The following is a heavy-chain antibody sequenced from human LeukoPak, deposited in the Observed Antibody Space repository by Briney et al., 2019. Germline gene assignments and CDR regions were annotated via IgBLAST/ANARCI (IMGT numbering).Heavy chain of an antibody. CDR3: ARVQLDYDFWSGYYTEPYYYYGMDV. J-gene: IGHJ6*02. Sequence: SETLSLTCTVSGGSISSGGYYWSWIRQHPGKGLEWIGYIYYSGSTYYNPSLKSRVTISVDTSKNQFSLKLSSVTAADTAVYYCARVQLDYDFWSGYYTEPYYYYGMDVWGQGTTVTVSS. D-gene: IGHD3-3*01. CDR2: IYYSGST. V-gene: IGHV4-31*03. CDR1: GGSISSGGYY.